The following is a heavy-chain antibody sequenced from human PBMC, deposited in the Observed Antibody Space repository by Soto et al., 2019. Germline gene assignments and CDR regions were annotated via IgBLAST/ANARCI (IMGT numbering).Heavy chain of an antibody. CDR3: ARALATVTTFWFDP. D-gene: IGHD4-17*01. CDR2: INAGNGNT. Sequence: QVQLVQSGAEVKKPGASVKVSCKASGYTFTSYAMHWVRQAPGQRLEWMGWINAGNGNTKYSQKFQGRVTITRDTSASTAYMELSSRRSEDTAVYYCARALATVTTFWFDPWGQGTLVTVSS. J-gene: IGHJ5*02. CDR1: GYTFTSYA. V-gene: IGHV1-3*01.